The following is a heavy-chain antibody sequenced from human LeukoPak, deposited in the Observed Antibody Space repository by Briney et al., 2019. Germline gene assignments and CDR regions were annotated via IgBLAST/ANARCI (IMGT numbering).Heavy chain of an antibody. V-gene: IGHV4-34*01. CDR1: GGSFSGYY. CDR2: INHSGST. Sequence: SETLSLTCAVYGGSFSGYYWSWIRQPPGKGLEWIGEINHSGSTNYNPSLKSRVTISVDTSKNQFSLKLSSVTAADTAVYYCARGRLVGYCSSTSCSGWFDPWGQGTLVTVSS. CDR3: ARGRLVGYCSSTSCSGWFDP. D-gene: IGHD2-2*01. J-gene: IGHJ5*02.